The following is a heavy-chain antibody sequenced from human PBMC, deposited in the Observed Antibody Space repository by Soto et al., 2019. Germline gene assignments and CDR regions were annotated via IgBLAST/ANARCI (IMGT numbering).Heavy chain of an antibody. D-gene: IGHD3-10*01. CDR3: AREVPAEYYYGSGTFRPLDP. Sequence: SETLSLTCTVSGGSISSGGYYWSWIRQHPGKGLEWIGYIYYSGSTYYNPSLKSRVTISVDTSKNQFSLKLSSVTAADTAVYYCAREVPAEYYYGSGTFRPLDPWGQGTLVTSPQ. J-gene: IGHJ5*02. CDR2: IYYSGST. CDR1: GGSISSGGYY. V-gene: IGHV4-31*03.